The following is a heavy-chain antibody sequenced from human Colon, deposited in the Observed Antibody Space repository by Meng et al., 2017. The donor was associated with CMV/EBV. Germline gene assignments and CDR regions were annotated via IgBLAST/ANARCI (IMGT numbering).Heavy chain of an antibody. CDR3: SWYSHIWALDY. CDR2: IKSKTDGGTT. V-gene: IGHV3-15*01. J-gene: IGHJ4*02. CDR1: GFTFSNAW. Sequence: GESLKISCAASGFTFSNAWMSWVRQAPGKGLEWVGRIKSKTDGGTTDYAAPVKGRFTISRDDSKHTLYLQMNSLKTEDTAVYYCSWYSHIWALDYWGQGTLVTVSS. D-gene: IGHD6-13*01.